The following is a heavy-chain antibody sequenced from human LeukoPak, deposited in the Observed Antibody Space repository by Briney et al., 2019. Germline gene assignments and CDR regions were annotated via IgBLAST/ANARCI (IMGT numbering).Heavy chain of an antibody. CDR3: ARTSLIGYCSSTSCYYRLKWFDP. D-gene: IGHD2-2*01. CDR2: IFHNGST. Sequence: SETLSLTCTVSRGSIRTYYWSWIRQPPGKGLEWIGYIFHNGSTNYNPSLKSRVTISVDTSKNLFSLKLSSVTAADTAVYYCARTSLIGYCSSTSCYYRLKWFDPWGQGTLVTVSS. CDR1: RGSIRTYY. V-gene: IGHV4-59*01. J-gene: IGHJ5*02.